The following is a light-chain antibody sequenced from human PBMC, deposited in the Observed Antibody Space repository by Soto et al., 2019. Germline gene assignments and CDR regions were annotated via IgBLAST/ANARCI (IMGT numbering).Light chain of an antibody. Sequence: DIQMTQSPSSLSASVGDRVTITCQASQDISNYLNWYQQKPGKAPKLLIYDASNLETGVPSRFSGSGSGTEFTFTISSLQPEDIATYYCQQYDTLPTFGQGTRLEIK. V-gene: IGKV1-33*01. CDR2: DAS. CDR3: QQYDTLPT. J-gene: IGKJ5*01. CDR1: QDISNY.